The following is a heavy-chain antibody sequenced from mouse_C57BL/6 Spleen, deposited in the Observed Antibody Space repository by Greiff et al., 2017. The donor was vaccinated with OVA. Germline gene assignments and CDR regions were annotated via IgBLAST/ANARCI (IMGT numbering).Heavy chain of an antibody. D-gene: IGHD1-1*01. V-gene: IGHV1-64*01. CDR1: GYTFTSYW. J-gene: IGHJ2*01. Sequence: QVQLKQPGAELVKPGASVKLSCKASGYTFTSYWMHWVKQRPGQGLEWIGMIHPNGGSTNYNEKFKSKATLTVDKSSSTAYMQLSSLTSEDAAVYYCARSDYSYYFDDWGQGTTLTVSS. CDR3: ARSDYSYYFDD. CDR2: IHPNGGST.